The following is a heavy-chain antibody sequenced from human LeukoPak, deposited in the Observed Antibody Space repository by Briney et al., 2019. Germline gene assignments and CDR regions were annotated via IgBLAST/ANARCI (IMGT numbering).Heavy chain of an antibody. V-gene: IGHV3-53*01. CDR2: IYSGGST. D-gene: IGHD3-16*01. CDR3: AKAITFGGSDYYYMDV. CDR1: GFTVSSNY. J-gene: IGHJ6*03. Sequence: GGSLRLSCAASGFTVSSNYMSWVRQAPGKGLEWVSVIYSGGSTYYADSVKGRFTISRDNSKNTLSLQMNSLRAEDTAVYYCAKAITFGGSDYYYMDVWGKGTTVTVSS.